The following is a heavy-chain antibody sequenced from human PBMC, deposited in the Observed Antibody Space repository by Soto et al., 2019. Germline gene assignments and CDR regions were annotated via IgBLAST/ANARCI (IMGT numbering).Heavy chain of an antibody. V-gene: IGHV1-46*01. CDR2: INPSGGST. CDR3: ARDLGSSGWRDNWFDP. CDR1: GYTFTSYG. D-gene: IGHD6-19*01. J-gene: IGHJ5*02. Sequence: ASVKVSCKASGYTFTSYGINWVRQAPGQGLEWMGIINPSGGSTSYAQKFQGRVTMTRDTSTSTVYMELSSLRSEDTAVYYCARDLGSSGWRDNWFDPWGQGTLVTVSS.